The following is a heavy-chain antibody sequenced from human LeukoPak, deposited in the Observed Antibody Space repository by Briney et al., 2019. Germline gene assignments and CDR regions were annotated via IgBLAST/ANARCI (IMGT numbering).Heavy chain of an antibody. CDR1: GGTFSSYA. Sequence: ASVRVSCKASGGTFSSYAISWVRQAPGQGLEWMGGIIPIFGTANYAQKFQGRVTITADKSTNTAYMELSSLRSEDTAVYYCARSQPLAYFDLWGRGTLVTVSS. V-gene: IGHV1-69*06. CDR2: IIPIFGTA. J-gene: IGHJ2*01. CDR3: ARSQPLAYFDL.